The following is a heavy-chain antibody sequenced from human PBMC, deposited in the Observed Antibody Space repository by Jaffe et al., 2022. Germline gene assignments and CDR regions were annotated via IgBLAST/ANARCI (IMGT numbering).Heavy chain of an antibody. CDR3: ARGHGTTTADY. CDR1: GDSFSGGGYY. V-gene: IGHV4-61*02. J-gene: IGHJ4*02. CDR2: IYASGTT. D-gene: IGHD1-1*01. Sequence: QVQLQESGPGLVKPSQTLSLSCTVSGDSFSGGGYYWSWIRQPAGKGLEWIGRIYASGTTHYNPSLKSRVTISMDTSNNQVSLKLSFVTAADTAVYYCARGHGTTTADYWGQGTLVTVSS.